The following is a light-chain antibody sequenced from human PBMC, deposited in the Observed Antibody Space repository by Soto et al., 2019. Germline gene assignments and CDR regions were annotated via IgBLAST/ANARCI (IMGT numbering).Light chain of an antibody. Sequence: QSVLTQPPSVSGSPGQSVTISCTGTSSDVGSYNRVSWYQQPPGTAPKLLICEVSNRPSGVPDRFSGSKSGNTASLTISGLQAEDEADYYCSSYTSSRTFVFGTGTKLTVL. J-gene: IGLJ1*01. CDR2: EVS. V-gene: IGLV2-18*02. CDR1: SSDVGSYNR. CDR3: SSYTSSRTFV.